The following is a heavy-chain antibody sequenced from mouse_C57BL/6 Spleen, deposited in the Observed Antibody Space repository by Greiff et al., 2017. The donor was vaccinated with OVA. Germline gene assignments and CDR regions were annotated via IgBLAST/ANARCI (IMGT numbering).Heavy chain of an antibody. Sequence: EVKVVESGEGLVKPGGSLKLSCAASGFTFSSYAMSWVRQTPEKRLEWVAYISSGGDYIYYADTVKGRFTISRDNARNTLYLQMSSLKSEDTAMYYCTRVAGTDYYAMDYWGQGTSVTVSS. D-gene: IGHD4-1*01. CDR1: GFTFSSYA. CDR2: ISSGGDYI. V-gene: IGHV5-9-1*02. CDR3: TRVAGTDYYAMDY. J-gene: IGHJ4*01.